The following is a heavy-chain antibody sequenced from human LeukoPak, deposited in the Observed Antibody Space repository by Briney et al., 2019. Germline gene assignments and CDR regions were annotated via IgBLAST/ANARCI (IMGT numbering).Heavy chain of an antibody. J-gene: IGHJ4*02. CDR3: ATYCGGDCYYRGDY. CDR1: GFTFSSYW. V-gene: IGHV3-7*03. Sequence: HPGGSLRLSCAASGFTFSSYWMSWVRQAPGKGLEWVANIRQDGGEKYYVDSVKGRFTISRDNSKNTLYLQMNSLRAEDTAVYYCATYCGGDCYYRGDYWGQGTLVTVSS. D-gene: IGHD2-21*02. CDR2: IRQDGGEK.